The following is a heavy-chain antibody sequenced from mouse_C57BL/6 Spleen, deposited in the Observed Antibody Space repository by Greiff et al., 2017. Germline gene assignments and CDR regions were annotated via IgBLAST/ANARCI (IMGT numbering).Heavy chain of an antibody. CDR1: GYTFTSYW. D-gene: IGHD2-1*01. Sequence: QVQLQQPGAELVKPGASVKLSCKASGYTFTSYWMQWVKQRPGQGLEWIGEIDPSDSYTNYNQKFKGKATLTVDTSSSTAYMQLSSLTSEDSAVYYCGEGNYGYFDVWGTGTTVTVSS. CDR2: IDPSDSYT. J-gene: IGHJ1*03. V-gene: IGHV1-50*01. CDR3: GEGNYGYFDV.